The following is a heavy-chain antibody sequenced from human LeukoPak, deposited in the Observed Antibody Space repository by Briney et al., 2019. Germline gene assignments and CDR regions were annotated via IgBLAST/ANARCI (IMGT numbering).Heavy chain of an antibody. D-gene: IGHD2-21*02. J-gene: IGHJ4*02. CDR1: GFTFSSYS. CDR3: ARVVTARSFDY. CDR2: ISSSSSTI. V-gene: IGHV3-48*04. Sequence: PGGSLRLSCAASGFTFSSYSMNWIRQAPGKGLEWVSYISSSSSTIYYADSVKGRFTISRDNAKNSLYLQMNSLRAEDTAVYYCARVVTARSFDYWGQGTLVTVSS.